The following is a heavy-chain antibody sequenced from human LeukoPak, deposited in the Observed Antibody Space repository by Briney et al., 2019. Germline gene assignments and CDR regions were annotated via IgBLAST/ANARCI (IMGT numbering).Heavy chain of an antibody. J-gene: IGHJ6*03. Sequence: PGGPLRLSCAGSGFTFNSYWMSWVRQAPGKGLEWVANIKQDGSEKDYLDSVKGRFTISRDNTKNSLYLQMNSLRAEDTAVYYCTRDRESGSVVHYYYYMDVSGKGTTVTVSS. CDR1: GFTFNSYW. V-gene: IGHV3-7*01. CDR3: TRDRESGSVVHYYYYMDV. D-gene: IGHD1-26*01. CDR2: IKQDGSEK.